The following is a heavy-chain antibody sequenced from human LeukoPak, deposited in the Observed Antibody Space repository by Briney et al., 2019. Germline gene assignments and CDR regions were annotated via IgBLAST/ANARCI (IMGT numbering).Heavy chain of an antibody. D-gene: IGHD5-18*01. J-gene: IGHJ4*02. V-gene: IGHV3-21*01. CDR2: ISSSSSYI. CDR1: GFTFSSYS. Sequence: GGSLRLTCAASGFTFSSYSMNWVRQAPGKGLEWVSSISSSSSYIYYADSVKGRFTISRDNAKNSLYLQMNSLRAEDTAVYYCARDYRRYSYGHDYWGQGTLVTVSS. CDR3: ARDYRRYSYGHDY.